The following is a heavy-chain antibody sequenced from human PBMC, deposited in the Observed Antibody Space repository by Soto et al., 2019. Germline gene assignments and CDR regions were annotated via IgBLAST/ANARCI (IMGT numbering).Heavy chain of an antibody. CDR1: GYTFTSYA. D-gene: IGHD6-19*01. CDR3: ATFLRFTAGYYYYYALNV. V-gene: IGHV1-3*01. Sequence: ASVKVSCKASGYTFTSYAMHWVRQAPGQRLEWMGWINAGNGNTKYSQKFQGRVTITKDTSASTASMELSSLRSEDTAVYYCATFLRFTAGYYYYYALNVWGQGTTVTVSS. CDR2: INAGNGNT. J-gene: IGHJ6*02.